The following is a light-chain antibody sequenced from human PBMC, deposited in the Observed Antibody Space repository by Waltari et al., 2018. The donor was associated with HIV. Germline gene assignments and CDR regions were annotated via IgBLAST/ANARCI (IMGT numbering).Light chain of an antibody. J-gene: IGKJ4*01. CDR1: QSVRSAS. V-gene: IGKV3-20*01. CDR3: QQYAASPLT. CDR2: GAS. Sequence: EIVLTQSPLTLSLYPGERATLSCRASQSVRSASLAGYPQKPGQAPRLLIFGASSRAPGIPDRFSGSGAVTDFILTISRLEPEDCAVYYCQQYAASPLTFGGGTRVEIK.